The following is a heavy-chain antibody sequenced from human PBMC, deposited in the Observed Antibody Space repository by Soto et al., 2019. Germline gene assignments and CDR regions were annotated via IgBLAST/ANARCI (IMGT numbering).Heavy chain of an antibody. CDR1: GFTFSKYW. CDR3: AIQDCTNDVCLEAGVTVGGALEY. J-gene: IGHJ4*02. Sequence: EVQLVVSGGGLVQPGKALRLSCAASGFTFSKYWMHWVRQAPGKGPVWVSYISGDGTTTDYADSVKGRFTISRDNAKNTLYLQMDSLRVEDTAVYYCAIQDCTNDVCLEAGVTVGGALEYWGQGAKVTVTS. V-gene: IGHV3-74*01. CDR2: ISGDGTTT. D-gene: IGHD2-8*01.